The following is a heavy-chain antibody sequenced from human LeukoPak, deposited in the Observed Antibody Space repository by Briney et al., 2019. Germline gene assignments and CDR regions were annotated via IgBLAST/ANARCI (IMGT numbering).Heavy chain of an antibody. V-gene: IGHV4-39*07. J-gene: IGHJ6*02. Sequence: SETLSLTCTVSGGSTSSSSYYWGWIRQPPGKGLEWIGSIYYSGSTYYNPSLKSRVTISVDTSKNQFSLKLSSVTAADTAVYYCARDRGQWLQGDMDVWGQGTTVTVSS. CDR2: IYYSGST. D-gene: IGHD6-19*01. CDR3: ARDRGQWLQGDMDV. CDR1: GGSTSSSSYY.